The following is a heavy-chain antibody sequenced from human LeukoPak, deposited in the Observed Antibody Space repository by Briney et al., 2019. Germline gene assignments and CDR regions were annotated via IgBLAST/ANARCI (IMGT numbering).Heavy chain of an antibody. V-gene: IGHV3-11*01. Sequence: GGSLRLSCAASGFTFSDYYMSWIRQAPGKGLEGVSYISSSGSTIYYADSVKGRLTISRDNAKNSLYLQMNSLRAEDTAVYYCARPNTYYYDSSGYLYWGQGTLVTVSS. D-gene: IGHD3-22*01. CDR3: ARPNTYYYDSSGYLY. CDR1: GFTFSDYY. CDR2: ISSSGSTI. J-gene: IGHJ4*02.